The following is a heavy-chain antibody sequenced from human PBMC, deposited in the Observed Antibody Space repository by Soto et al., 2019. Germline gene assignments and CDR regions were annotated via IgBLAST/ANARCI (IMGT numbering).Heavy chain of an antibody. CDR1: GRSFSGYY. Sequence: SETLSLTCALYGRSFSGYYWTWIRQPPGKALEWIXEXNXXXTXNXXXSXXXXLTISLDTSKKHFSLKLSSVTDADTAAYYCARADRTLVTSYSLDVWGQGTTVTVSS. CDR2: XNXXXTX. D-gene: IGHD2-21*02. J-gene: IGHJ6*02. V-gene: IGHV4-34*01. CDR3: ARADRTLVTSYSLDV.